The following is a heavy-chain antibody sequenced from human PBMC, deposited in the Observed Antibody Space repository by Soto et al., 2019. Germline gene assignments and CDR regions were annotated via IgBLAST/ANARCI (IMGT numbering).Heavy chain of an antibody. CDR1: GGSISSGGYY. D-gene: IGHD3-10*01. J-gene: IGHJ4*02. CDR3: AREYGYGSGSAYDY. CDR2: IYYSGST. Sequence: SETLSLTYTVSGGSISSGGYYWGWIRQHPGKGLEWIGYIYYSGSTYYNPSLKSRVTISVDTSKNQCSLKLSSVTAADTAVYYCAREYGYGSGSAYDYWGQGTLVTVSS. V-gene: IGHV4-31*03.